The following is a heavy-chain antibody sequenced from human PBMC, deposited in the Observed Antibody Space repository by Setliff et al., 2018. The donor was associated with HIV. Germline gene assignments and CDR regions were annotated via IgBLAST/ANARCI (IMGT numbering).Heavy chain of an antibody. CDR1: DGSVSTGNYY. V-gene: IGHV4-61*01. CDR2: IFYSGST. CDR3: TIRGADSYYPLPLYV. Sequence: SETLSLTCTVSDGSVSTGNYYWNWIRLPPGKGLEWIGYIFYSGSTNYNPSLKSRVTISVDTSKTQFSLILNPVTAADTAIYYCTIRGADSYYPLPLYVWGKGTTVTVSS. D-gene: IGHD3-10*01. J-gene: IGHJ6*04.